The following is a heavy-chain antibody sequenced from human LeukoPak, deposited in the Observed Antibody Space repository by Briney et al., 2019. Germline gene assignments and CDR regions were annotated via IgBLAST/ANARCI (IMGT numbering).Heavy chain of an antibody. D-gene: IGHD6-19*01. V-gene: IGHV4-59*01. CDR1: GGSISSSY. CDR3: ARGSGKWLAYNWFDP. J-gene: IGHJ5*02. CDR2: IYYSGST. Sequence: MPSETLSLTCTVSGGSISSSYWSWIRQPPGKGLEWIGYIYYSGSTNYNPSLKSRVTISVDTSKNQFSLKLSSVTAADTAVYYCARGSGKWLAYNWFDPWGQGTLVTVSS.